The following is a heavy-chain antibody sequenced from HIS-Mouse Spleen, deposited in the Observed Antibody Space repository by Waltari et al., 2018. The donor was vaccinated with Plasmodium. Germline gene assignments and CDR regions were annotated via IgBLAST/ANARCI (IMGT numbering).Heavy chain of an antibody. Sequence: QVQLVESGGGVVQPGRSLRLSCAASGFTFSSYGMHWVRRGPGTGLGWVAFKWVDGSNKNYADAGNGRFTISRDNSKNTLYLQMNSLRAEDTAVYYCAKDVGYSYGLFDYWGQGTLVTVSS. CDR1: GFTFSSYG. CDR3: AKDVGYSYGLFDY. J-gene: IGHJ4*02. D-gene: IGHD5-18*01. CDR2: KWVDGSNK. V-gene: IGHV3-33*06.